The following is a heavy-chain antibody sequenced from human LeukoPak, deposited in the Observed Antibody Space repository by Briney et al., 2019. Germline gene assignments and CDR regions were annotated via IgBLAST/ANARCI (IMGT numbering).Heavy chain of an antibody. Sequence: GGSLRLSCAASGFTFSSYAMSWVRQAPGKGLEWVANIKQDGSEKYYVDSVKGRLTISRDNAKNSLYLQMNSLRAEDTAVYYCARGIVFDYWGQGTLVTVSS. D-gene: IGHD1-26*01. CDR3: ARGIVFDY. CDR2: IKQDGSEK. V-gene: IGHV3-7*01. J-gene: IGHJ4*02. CDR1: GFTFSSYA.